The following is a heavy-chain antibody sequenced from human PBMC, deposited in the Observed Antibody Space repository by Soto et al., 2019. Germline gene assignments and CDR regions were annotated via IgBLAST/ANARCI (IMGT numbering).Heavy chain of an antibody. CDR1: GYSFTDYW. Sequence: EVQLVQSGAEVTKPGESLKISCKASGYSFTDYWIGWVRQMPGKDLEWMGIIYPGDSDTKYSPSFQGQVTMSADKSISTAYLQWNSLKASDTAMYYCARDGLSSSSSFDYWGQGTLVTVSS. CDR3: ARDGLSSSSSFDY. V-gene: IGHV5-51*01. CDR2: IYPGDSDT. D-gene: IGHD6-6*01. J-gene: IGHJ4*02.